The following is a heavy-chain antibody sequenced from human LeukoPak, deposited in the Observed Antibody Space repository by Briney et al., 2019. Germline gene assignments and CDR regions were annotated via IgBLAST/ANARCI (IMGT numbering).Heavy chain of an antibody. CDR3: ARGVGLTQGGTFDY. D-gene: IGHD1-1*01. CDR2: IYHSGST. V-gene: IGHV4-38-2*02. Sequence: SETLSLTCTVSDYSISSGFYWGWIRQPPGKGLEWIGSIYHSGSTHYSSSLKSRVTISVDTSKNQLSLKLSSVTAADTAVYYCARGVGLTQGGTFDYWGQGTLVTVSS. J-gene: IGHJ4*02. CDR1: DYSISSGFY.